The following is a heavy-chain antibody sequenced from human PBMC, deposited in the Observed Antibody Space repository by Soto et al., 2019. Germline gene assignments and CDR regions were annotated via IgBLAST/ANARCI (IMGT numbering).Heavy chain of an antibody. Sequence: ASVKVSCKASGFTLSSYTIHWFRQAPGQRLEWMGCINAGNGNTKYSQNFQGRVTITSDTSATTADMELSSLRSEDTAVYYCARGPTYYDSSGYYNWFDPWGQGTLVTVSS. CDR1: GFTLSSYT. D-gene: IGHD3-22*01. CDR3: ARGPTYYDSSGYYNWFDP. V-gene: IGHV1-3*01. CDR2: INAGNGNT. J-gene: IGHJ5*02.